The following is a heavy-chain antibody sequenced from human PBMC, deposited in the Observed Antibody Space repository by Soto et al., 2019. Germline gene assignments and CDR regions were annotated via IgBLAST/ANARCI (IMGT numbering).Heavy chain of an antibody. J-gene: IGHJ4*02. CDR2: IYYSGST. D-gene: IGHD3-22*01. CDR1: GGSISSYY. Sequence: TSETLSLTCTVSGGSISSYYWSWIRQPPGKGLEWIGYIYYSGSTNYNPSLKSRVTISVDTSKNQFSLKLSSVTAADTAVYYCARDGGGSGYYPFDYWGQGTLVTVSS. CDR3: ARDGGGSGYYPFDY. V-gene: IGHV4-59*01.